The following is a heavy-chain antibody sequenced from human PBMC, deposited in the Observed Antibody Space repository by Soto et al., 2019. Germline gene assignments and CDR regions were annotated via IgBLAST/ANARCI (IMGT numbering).Heavy chain of an antibody. CDR1: GFSLTTRGVG. CDR2: IYWDDDE. Sequence: QITLKESGPTLVKPTQTLTLTCTFSGFSLTTRGVGVGWIRQPPGKALEWLALIYWDDDEGYSPSLKSRPTITKDTSTNQVVLTMINMDPVDTATYYCAHRPRGYSYHFDYWGQGTLVTVSS. V-gene: IGHV2-5*02. J-gene: IGHJ4*02. D-gene: IGHD5-18*01. CDR3: AHRPRGYSYHFDY.